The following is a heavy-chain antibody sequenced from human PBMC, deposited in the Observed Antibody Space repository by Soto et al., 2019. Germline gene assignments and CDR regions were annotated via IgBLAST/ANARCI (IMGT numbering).Heavy chain of an antibody. CDR1: GYTFTGYY. CDR3: ARDQSYCSRTSCYDGDVFDI. J-gene: IGHJ3*02. D-gene: IGHD2-2*01. CDR2: INPNSGGT. V-gene: IGHV1-2*04. Sequence: GASVKVSCKASGYTFTGYYMHWVRQAPGQGLEWMGWINPNSGGTNYAQKFQGWVTMTRDTSISTAYMELSRLRSDDTAVYYCARDQSYCSRTSCYDGDVFDIWGKGTMVTVS.